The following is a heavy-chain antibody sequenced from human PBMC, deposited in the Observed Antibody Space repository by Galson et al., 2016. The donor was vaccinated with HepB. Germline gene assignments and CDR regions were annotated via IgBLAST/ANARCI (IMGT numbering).Heavy chain of an antibody. CDR3: VRNYGSGSHLFYGMDV. V-gene: IGHV3-13*01. Sequence: SLRLSCAASGFIFSTYDMHWVRQPTGTGLEWVSGINIAGETYYSGSVKGRFSISRENGKNSFYLQMNSLTAGDTGVYYCVRNYGSGSHLFYGMDVWGQGTTVTVSS. D-gene: IGHD3-10*01. CDR1: GFIFSTYD. CDR2: INIAGET. J-gene: IGHJ6*02.